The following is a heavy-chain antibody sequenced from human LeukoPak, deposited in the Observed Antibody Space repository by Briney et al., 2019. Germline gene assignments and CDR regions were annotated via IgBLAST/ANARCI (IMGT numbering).Heavy chain of an antibody. CDR1: GGSISSTIYY. J-gene: IGHJ5*02. V-gene: IGHV4-39*01. Sequence: PSETLSLTCTVSGGSISSTIYYWGWIRQPPGKGLEWIGSIYYSGSTYYNPSLKSRVTISVDTSKNQFSLKLSSVTAADTAVYYCARLSRAAGVFSWFDPWGQGTLVTVSS. CDR3: ARLSRAAGVFSWFDP. D-gene: IGHD6-19*01. CDR2: IYYSGST.